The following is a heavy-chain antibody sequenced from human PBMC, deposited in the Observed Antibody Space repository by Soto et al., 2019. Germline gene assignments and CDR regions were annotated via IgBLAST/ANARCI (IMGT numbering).Heavy chain of an antibody. V-gene: IGHV2-5*02. CDR3: IQSRCGGDCLQSYASYYYYGMDV. J-gene: IGHJ6*02. CDR1: AFSLSTGGVG. Sequence: SGPTLVNPTQTLTLTCTFSAFSLSTGGVGVGWIRQPPGKALEWLALIYWDDDKRYRPSLRSRLTITKDTSKNQVVLTMTNMDPVDTATYYCIQSRCGGDCLQSYASYYYYGMDVWGQGTTVTVSS. CDR2: IYWDDDK. D-gene: IGHD2-21*02.